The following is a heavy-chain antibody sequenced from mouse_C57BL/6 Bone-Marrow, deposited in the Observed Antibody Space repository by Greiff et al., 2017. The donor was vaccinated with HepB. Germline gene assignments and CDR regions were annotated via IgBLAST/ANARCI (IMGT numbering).Heavy chain of an antibody. D-gene: IGHD1-1*02. CDR3: ASRVVKRGYYAMDY. CDR1: GYSITSGYY. CDR2: ISYDGSN. Sequence: EVKLMESGPGLVKPSQSLSLTCSVTGYSITSGYYWNWIRQFPGNKLEWMGYISYDGSNNYNPSLKNRISITRDTSKNQFFLKLNSVTTEDTATYYCASRVVKRGYYAMDYWGQGTSVTVSS. J-gene: IGHJ4*01. V-gene: IGHV3-6*01.